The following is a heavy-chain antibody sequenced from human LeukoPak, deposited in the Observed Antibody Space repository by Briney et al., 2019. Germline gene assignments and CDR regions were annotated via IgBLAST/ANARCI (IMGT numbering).Heavy chain of an antibody. CDR1: GFTVSSNY. CDR3: AKDPPRGWLVREYYFDY. Sequence: HAGGSLRLSCAASGFTVSSNYMSWVRQAPGKGLQWVSVIYSGGSTYYADSVKGRFTISRDNSKNTLYLQMNSLRAEDTAVYYCAKDPPRGWLVREYYFDYWGQGTLVTVSS. CDR2: IYSGGST. D-gene: IGHD6-19*01. V-gene: IGHV3-53*01. J-gene: IGHJ4*02.